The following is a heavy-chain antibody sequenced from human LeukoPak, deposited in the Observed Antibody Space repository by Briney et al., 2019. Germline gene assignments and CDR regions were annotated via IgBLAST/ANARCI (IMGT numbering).Heavy chain of an antibody. CDR3: ARDSALSNYFDY. Sequence: KPSGTLSLTCTVSGGSVSSGSYYWSWIRQPPGKGLEWIGYIYYSGSTNYNPSLKSRVTISVDTSKNQFSLKLSSVTAADTAVYYCARDSALSNYFDYWGQGTLVTVSS. V-gene: IGHV4-61*01. J-gene: IGHJ4*02. CDR1: GGSVSSGSYY. D-gene: IGHD3-10*01. CDR2: IYYSGST.